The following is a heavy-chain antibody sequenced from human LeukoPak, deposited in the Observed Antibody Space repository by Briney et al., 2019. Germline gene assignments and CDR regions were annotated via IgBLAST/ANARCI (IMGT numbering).Heavy chain of an antibody. CDR3: ARSAAIGRWFDP. CDR1: GGTFSSYA. Sequence: GASVKVSCKASGGTFSSYAISWLRQAPGQGLEWMGGIIPIFGTANYAQKFQGRVTITADESTSTAYMELNRLRSEDTAVYYCARSAAIGRWFDPLGQGTLVTVSS. D-gene: IGHD2-2*02. CDR2: IIPIFGTA. V-gene: IGHV1-69*13. J-gene: IGHJ5*02.